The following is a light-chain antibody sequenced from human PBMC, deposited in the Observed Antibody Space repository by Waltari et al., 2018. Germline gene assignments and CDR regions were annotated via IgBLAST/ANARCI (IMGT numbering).Light chain of an antibody. CDR1: SSDVGRYDY. Sequence: QSALTQPPSASGSPGPSVTISCTGTSSDVGRYDYVSWYQQHPGKAPKVMIYEVTKRPSGVPDRFSASKSGNTASLTVSGLQAEDEADYYCCSYAGSQTYVFGTGTKVTVL. CDR3: CSYAGSQTYV. CDR2: EVT. J-gene: IGLJ1*01. V-gene: IGLV2-8*01.